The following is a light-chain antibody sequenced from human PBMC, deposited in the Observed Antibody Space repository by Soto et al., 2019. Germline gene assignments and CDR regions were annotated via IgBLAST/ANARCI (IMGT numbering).Light chain of an antibody. CDR3: QQYGSSPRT. CDR2: GAS. J-gene: IGKJ1*01. V-gene: IGKV3-20*01. Sequence: IRVAQSPATLSVSPWERATLSCRASQSVSSNLAWYQQKPGQAPRLLLYGASSRATGIPDRFSGSGSGTDFTLTISRLEPEDFAVYYCQQYGSSPRTFGQGTKVDIK. CDR1: QSVSSN.